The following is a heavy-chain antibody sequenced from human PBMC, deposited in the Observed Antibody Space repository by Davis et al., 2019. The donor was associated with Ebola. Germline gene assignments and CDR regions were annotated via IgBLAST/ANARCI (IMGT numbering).Heavy chain of an antibody. Sequence: GESLKISCEVPGFTFRNYWMSWVRQAPGKGLEWIAYIGPSGNSFYCADSVKGRFTISRDNAKQSLYLQMNSLSGEDTAIYYCVRGDRSGYYAMDFDYWGQGTLVTVSS. V-gene: IGHV3-48*04. J-gene: IGHJ4*02. CDR3: VRGDRSGYYAMDFDY. CDR2: IGPSGNSF. CDR1: GFTFRNYW. D-gene: IGHD3-3*01.